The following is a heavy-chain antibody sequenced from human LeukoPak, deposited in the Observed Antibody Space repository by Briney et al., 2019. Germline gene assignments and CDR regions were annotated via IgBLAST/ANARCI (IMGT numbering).Heavy chain of an antibody. CDR1: GGSVSDYY. V-gene: IGHV4-59*02. CDR2: IYYTGT. Sequence: SETLSLTCTVSGGSVSDYYWSWIRQSPGKGLEWIGYIYYTGTSYNPSLKSRVTISVDTSKNQFSLKLSSVTAADTAVYYCARVPREAYYFDYWGQGTLVTVSS. CDR3: ARVPREAYYFDY. J-gene: IGHJ4*02.